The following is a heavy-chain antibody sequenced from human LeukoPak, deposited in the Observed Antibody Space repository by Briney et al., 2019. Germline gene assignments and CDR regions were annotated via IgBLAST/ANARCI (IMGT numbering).Heavy chain of an antibody. CDR2: ISSSGSTI. V-gene: IGHV3-48*03. J-gene: IGHJ6*02. CDR1: GFTFSSYE. CDR3: ARWHCSSTSCQDYYYGMDV. D-gene: IGHD2-2*01. Sequence: GGSLRLSCAAYGFTFSSYEMNWDRQAPGKGLEWVSYISSSGSTIYYADSVKGRFTISRDNAKNSLYLQMNSLRAEDTAVYYCARWHCSSTSCQDYYYGMDVWGQGTTLTVSS.